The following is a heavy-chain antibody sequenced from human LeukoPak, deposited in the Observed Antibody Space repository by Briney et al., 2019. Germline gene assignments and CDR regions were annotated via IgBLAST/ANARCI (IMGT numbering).Heavy chain of an antibody. Sequence: SVKVSCKASGGTFSSYAISWVRQAPGQGLEWMGGIIPIFGTANYAQKIQGRVTITADESTSPAYMELSSLRSEDTAVYYRARGVTMVRGVISNNYYYYYGMDVWGKGTTVTVSS. CDR3: ARGVTMVRGVISNNYYYYYGMDV. CDR2: IIPIFGTA. V-gene: IGHV1-69*13. CDR1: GGTFSSYA. D-gene: IGHD3-10*01. J-gene: IGHJ6*04.